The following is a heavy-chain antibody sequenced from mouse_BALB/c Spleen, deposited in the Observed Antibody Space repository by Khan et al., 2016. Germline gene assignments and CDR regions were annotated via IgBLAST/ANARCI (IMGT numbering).Heavy chain of an antibody. J-gene: IGHJ3*01. Sequence: VQLQQSGAELVKPGASVKLSCTASGFNIKDTYMHWMIQRPEQGLEWIGRIDPANDNTKYDPKFQGKATITADTSPNPAYLQLSSLTSEDTAVYYCSRSYYDSWFVYWGQGTLVTVSA. CDR1: GFNIKDTY. CDR2: IDPANDNT. V-gene: IGHV14-3*02. D-gene: IGHD2-4*01. CDR3: SRSYYDSWFVY.